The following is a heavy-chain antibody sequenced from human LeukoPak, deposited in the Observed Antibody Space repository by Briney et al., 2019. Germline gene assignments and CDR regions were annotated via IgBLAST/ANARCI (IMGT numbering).Heavy chain of an antibody. Sequence: PSETLSLTCAVYGGSFGGYYWSWIRQPPGKGLEWIGEINHSGSTNYNPSLKSRVTISVDTSKNQFSLKLSSVTAADTAVYYCARDGGLRAFDYWGQGTLVTVSS. CDR2: INHSGST. CDR3: ARDGGLRAFDY. J-gene: IGHJ4*02. D-gene: IGHD5-12*01. CDR1: GGSFGGYY. V-gene: IGHV4-34*01.